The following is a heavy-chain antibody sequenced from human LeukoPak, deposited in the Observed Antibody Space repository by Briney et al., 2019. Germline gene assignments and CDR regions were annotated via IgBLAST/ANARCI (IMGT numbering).Heavy chain of an antibody. CDR2: ISYDGSNK. J-gene: IGHJ6*02. CDR1: GFTFSSYA. Sequence: GGSLRLSCAASGFTFSSYAMHWVRQAPGKGLEWVAVISYDGSNKYYADSVKGRFTISRDNSKNTLYLQMNSLRAEDTAVYYCARSAPPSGIAARIYYYYYYGMDVWGQGTTVTVSS. CDR3: ARSAPPSGIAARIYYYYYYGMDV. D-gene: IGHD6-6*01. V-gene: IGHV3-30-3*01.